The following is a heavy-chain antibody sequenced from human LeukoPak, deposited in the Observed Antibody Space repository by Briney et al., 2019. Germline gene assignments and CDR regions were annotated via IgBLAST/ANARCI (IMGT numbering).Heavy chain of an antibody. CDR1: GYSFTSYW. CDR2: VYPDDSDT. J-gene: IGHJ4*02. V-gene: IGHV5-51*01. Sequence: GESLKISCKGSGYSFTSYWIAWVRQMPATGLEWMGIVYPDDSDTRYSPSFQGQVTITADKSISTAYLQWSSLKASDNAMYYCARQRRSSGWPNDYWGQETLVTVSS. CDR3: ARQRRSSGWPNDY. D-gene: IGHD6-19*01.